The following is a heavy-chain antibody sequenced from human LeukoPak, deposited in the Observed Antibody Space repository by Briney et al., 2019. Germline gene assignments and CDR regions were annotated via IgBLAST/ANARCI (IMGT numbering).Heavy chain of an antibody. CDR2: IYYSGGT. V-gene: IGHV4-31*03. J-gene: IGHJ5*02. Sequence: SETLSLICTVSGGSISSGGYYWSWIRQHPGKGLEWIGYIYYSGGTYYNPSLKSRVTISVDTSKNQFSLKLSSVTAADTAVYYCARAYQLLYAWFDPWGQGTLVTVSS. CDR1: GGSISSGGYY. D-gene: IGHD2-2*02. CDR3: ARAYQLLYAWFDP.